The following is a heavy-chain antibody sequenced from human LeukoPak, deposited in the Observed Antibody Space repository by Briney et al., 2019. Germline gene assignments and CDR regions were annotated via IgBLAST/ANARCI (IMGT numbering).Heavy chain of an antibody. D-gene: IGHD6-19*01. CDR2: ISGSGGST. CDR3: AKVGRIAVASFHFDY. CDR1: GFTFSSYG. V-gene: IGHV3-23*01. Sequence: PGGTLRLSCAASGFTFSSYGMSWVRQAPGKGLEWVSAISGSGGSTYYADSVKGRFTISRDNSKNTLYLQMNSLRAEDTAVYYCAKVGRIAVASFHFDYWGQGTLVTVSS. J-gene: IGHJ4*02.